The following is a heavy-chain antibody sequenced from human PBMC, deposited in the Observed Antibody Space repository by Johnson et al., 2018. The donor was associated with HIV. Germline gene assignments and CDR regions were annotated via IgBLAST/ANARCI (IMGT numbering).Heavy chain of an antibody. CDR1: GFTFDDYG. D-gene: IGHD3-10*01. Sequence: VQLVESGGGVVRPGGSLRLSCAASGFTFDDYGMSWVRQAPGKGLEWVSSINWNGDSSGSADSVKGRFAISRDNARDSLYLQINSRTAEDTALYYCARSRGFGGPGSPGAFDIWGQGTKVTVSS. CDR3: ARSRGFGGPGSPGAFDI. CDR2: INWNGDSS. V-gene: IGHV3-20*04. J-gene: IGHJ3*02.